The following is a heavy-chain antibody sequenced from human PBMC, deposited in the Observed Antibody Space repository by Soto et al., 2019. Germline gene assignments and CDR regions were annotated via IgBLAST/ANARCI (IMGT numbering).Heavy chain of an antibody. Sequence: GESLKISCKGSGYTFTNYWIGWVRQMPGKGPEWMGIIYPGDSDTKYNPSFQGQVTISADKSISTAYLQWSSLKASDTAMYYCARPAEYSSGWQAYYFDYWGQGTLVTVSS. D-gene: IGHD6-19*01. CDR3: ARPAEYSSGWQAYYFDY. CDR2: IYPGDSDT. J-gene: IGHJ4*02. CDR1: GYTFTNYW. V-gene: IGHV5-51*01.